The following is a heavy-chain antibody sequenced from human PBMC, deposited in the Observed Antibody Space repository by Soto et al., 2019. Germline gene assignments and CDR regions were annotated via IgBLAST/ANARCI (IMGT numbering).Heavy chain of an antibody. CDR1: GGSISSSSYY. D-gene: IGHD6-13*01. CDR3: ARPTRGIAAAALFDI. Sequence: SETLSLTGTVPGGSISSSSYYWGWIRQPPGKGLEWIGSIYYSGSTYYNPSLKSRVTISVDTSKNQFSLKLSSVTAADTAAYYCARPTRGIAAAALFDIWGQGTMVTVSS. J-gene: IGHJ3*02. V-gene: IGHV4-39*01. CDR2: IYYSGST.